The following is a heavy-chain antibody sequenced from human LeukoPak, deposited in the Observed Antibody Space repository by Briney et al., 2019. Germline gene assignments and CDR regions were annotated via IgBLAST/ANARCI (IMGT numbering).Heavy chain of an antibody. CDR2: IRYDESNK. Sequence: GGSLRLSCAASGFTFSSYGMHWVRQAPGKGLGWVAFIRYDESNKYYADSVKGRFTISRDNSKNTLYLQMNSLRAEDTAVYYCAMFPIVAHFDYWGQGTLVTVSS. V-gene: IGHV3-30*02. J-gene: IGHJ4*02. D-gene: IGHD5-12*01. CDR3: AMFPIVAHFDY. CDR1: GFTFSSYG.